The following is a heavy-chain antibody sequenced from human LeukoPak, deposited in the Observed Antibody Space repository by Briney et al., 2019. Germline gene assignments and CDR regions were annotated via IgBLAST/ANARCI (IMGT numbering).Heavy chain of an antibody. D-gene: IGHD2-2*01. Sequence: PSQTLSLTCTVSGGSISSGGYYWSWIRQHPGKDLEWIGYIYYSVSTYNNPSLKSRVTISIDTSKNQFSLKLSSVTAADTAVYYCARREGYCSSTSCYVFDYWGQGTLVTVSS. CDR3: ARREGYCSSTSCYVFDY. V-gene: IGHV4-31*03. CDR1: GGSISSGGYY. J-gene: IGHJ4*02. CDR2: IYYSVST.